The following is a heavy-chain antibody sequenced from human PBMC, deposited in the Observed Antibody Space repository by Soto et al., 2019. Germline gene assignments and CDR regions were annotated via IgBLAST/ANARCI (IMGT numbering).Heavy chain of an antibody. D-gene: IGHD6-19*01. CDR1: GFAFSSYW. CDR3: ARPSSGWENWFDP. J-gene: IGHJ5*02. Sequence: GGSLRLSCVASGFAFSSYWMHWVRQAPGKGLVWVSRISINGGSTHYADSVKGRFTISRDNAKNSLYLQMNSLRDDDTAVYYCARPSSGWENWFDPWGQGTLVTVPS. CDR2: ISINGGST. V-gene: IGHV3-74*01.